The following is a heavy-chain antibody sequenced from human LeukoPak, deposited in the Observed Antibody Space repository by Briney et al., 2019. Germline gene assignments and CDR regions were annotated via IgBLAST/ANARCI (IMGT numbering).Heavy chain of an antibody. CDR2: ISAYNGNT. V-gene: IGHV1-18*01. D-gene: IGHD2-15*01. CDR3: ARDGAFGGYCSGGSCYWDDY. J-gene: IGHJ4*02. Sequence: ASVKVSCKASGYTFTSYGISWVRQAPGQGLEWMGWISAYNGNTNYAQKLQGRVTMTTDTSTSTAYMELRSLRSDDTAVYYCARDGAFGGYCSGGSCYWDDYWGQGTLVTVSS. CDR1: GYTFTSYG.